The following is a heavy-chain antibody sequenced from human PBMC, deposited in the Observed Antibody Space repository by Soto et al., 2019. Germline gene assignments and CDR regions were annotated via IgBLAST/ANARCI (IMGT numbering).Heavy chain of an antibody. CDR1: GGSFSGYY. CDR3: ARDTPILLTTVGTQRYYYGMDV. V-gene: IGHV4-34*01. J-gene: IGHJ6*02. Sequence: PSDTLSLTCAVYGGSFSGYYWSWIRQPPGKGLEWIGEINHSGSTNYNPSLKSRVTISVDTSKNQFSLKLSSVTTADTAVYYCARDTPILLTTVGTQRYYYGMDVWGQGTTVTVSS. D-gene: IGHD4-17*01. CDR2: INHSGST.